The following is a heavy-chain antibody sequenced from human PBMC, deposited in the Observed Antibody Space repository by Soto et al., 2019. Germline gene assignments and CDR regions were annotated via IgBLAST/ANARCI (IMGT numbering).Heavy chain of an antibody. Sequence: QVPLVQSGAEVKKPGASVKVSCKASGYTFTSYAMHWVRQAPGQRLEWMGWINAGNGNTKYSQKFQGRVTITRDTSASTADMELSSLRSEDTAVYYCARVGPGYCSGGSCYSSNFDAFDIWGQGTMVTVSS. J-gene: IGHJ3*02. D-gene: IGHD2-15*01. CDR3: ARVGPGYCSGGSCYSSNFDAFDI. CDR1: GYTFTSYA. CDR2: INAGNGNT. V-gene: IGHV1-3*01.